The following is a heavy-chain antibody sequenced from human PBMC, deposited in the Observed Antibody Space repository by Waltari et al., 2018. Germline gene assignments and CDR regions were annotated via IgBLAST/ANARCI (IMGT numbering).Heavy chain of an antibody. CDR3: ARVFVYGANSGKRPMDV. J-gene: IGHJ6*03. Sequence: EVQMVESGGGVVQPGGSLRLSCAASGFAVSSYWMTWVRQAPGKGLEWVANIKQDGSENYYVDSVKGRFTISRDDAKNSLYLQMNSLRNEDTAVYFCARVFVYGANSGKRPMDVWGKGTTVTVSS. V-gene: IGHV3-7*01. CDR2: IKQDGSEN. CDR1: GFAVSSYW. D-gene: IGHD4-17*01.